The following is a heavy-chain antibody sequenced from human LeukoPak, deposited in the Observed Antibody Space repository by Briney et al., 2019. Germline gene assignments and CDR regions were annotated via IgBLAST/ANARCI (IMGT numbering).Heavy chain of an antibody. CDR1: GYTFTSYY. V-gene: IGHV1-46*01. Sequence: ASVKVSCKASGYTFTSYYLHWARQAPGQGLEWIGIINSSGGSASYAQKFQGRVTMTRDTSTSTVYLELSSLRSGDTAVYYCARATQSWFDPWGQGTLVTVSS. CDR2: INSSGGSA. J-gene: IGHJ5*02. CDR3: ARATQSWFDP.